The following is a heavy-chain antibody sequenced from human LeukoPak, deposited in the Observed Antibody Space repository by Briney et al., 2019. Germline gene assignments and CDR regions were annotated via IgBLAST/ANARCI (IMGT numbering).Heavy chain of an antibody. V-gene: IGHV4-39*07. J-gene: IGHJ4*02. CDR2: IYYSGST. CDR1: GGSISSSSYY. CDR3: ARDRYYYDSSADY. D-gene: IGHD3-22*01. Sequence: SETLSLTCTVSGGSISSSSYYWGWIRQPPGKGLEWIGSIYYSGSTYYNPSLKSRVTISVDTSKNQFSLKLSSVTAADTAVYYCARDRYYYDSSADYWGQGTLVTVSS.